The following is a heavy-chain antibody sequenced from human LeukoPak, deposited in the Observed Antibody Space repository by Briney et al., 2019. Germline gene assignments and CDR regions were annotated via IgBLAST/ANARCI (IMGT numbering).Heavy chain of an antibody. D-gene: IGHD2-2*01. V-gene: IGHV4-59*12. CDR1: GGSISSYY. CDR3: ARFSSTSYGYYYGMDV. CDR2: IYYSGST. J-gene: IGHJ6*02. Sequence: PSETLSLTCTVSGGSISSYYWSWIRQPPGKGLEWIGYIYYSGSTNYNPSLKSRVTISVDTSKNQFSLKLSSVTAADTAVYYCARFSSTSYGYYYGMDVWGQGTTVTVSS.